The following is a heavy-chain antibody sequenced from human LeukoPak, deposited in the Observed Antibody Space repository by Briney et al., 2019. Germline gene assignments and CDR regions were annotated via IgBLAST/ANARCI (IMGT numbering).Heavy chain of an antibody. J-gene: IGHJ5*02. Sequence: ASVKVSCKVSGYTLTELSMHWVRQAPGKGLEWMGGFDPEDGETIYAQKFQGRVTMTEDTSTDTAYMELSSLRSEDTAVYYCATEERDILTGYYSSVWFDPWGQGTLVTVSS. D-gene: IGHD3-9*01. V-gene: IGHV1-24*01. CDR3: ATEERDILTGYYSSVWFDP. CDR2: FDPEDGET. CDR1: GYTLTELS.